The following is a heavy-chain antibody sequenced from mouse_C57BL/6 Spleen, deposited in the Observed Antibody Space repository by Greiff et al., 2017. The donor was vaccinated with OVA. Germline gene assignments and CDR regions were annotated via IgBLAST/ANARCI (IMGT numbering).Heavy chain of an antibody. J-gene: IGHJ2*01. Sequence: QVQLQQPGAELVRPGTSVKLSCKASGYTFTSYWMHWVKQRPGQGLEWIGVIDPSDSYTNYNQKFKGKATLTVDTSSSTAYMQLSSLTSEDSAVYYCARWLRQYYFDYWGQGTTLTVSS. CDR2: IDPSDSYT. V-gene: IGHV1-59*01. D-gene: IGHD2-2*01. CDR1: GYTFTSYW. CDR3: ARWLRQYYFDY.